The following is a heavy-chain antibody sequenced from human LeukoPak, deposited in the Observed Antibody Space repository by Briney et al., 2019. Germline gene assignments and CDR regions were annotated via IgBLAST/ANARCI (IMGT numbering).Heavy chain of an antibody. CDR2: IYHAGTT. CDR1: GASTSSRGYY. J-gene: IGHJ4*02. CDR3: AGDLDFASGYYLHY. D-gene: IGHD3-22*01. V-gene: IGHV4-31*03. Sequence: SETLSLTCTISGASTSSRGYYWTWVRQHSGKGLEWIGYIYHAGTTYYNPSLRSRITISMGTSKNQFSLKMTSMTAADTAVYYCAGDLDFASGYYLHYWGQGSLVTVSS.